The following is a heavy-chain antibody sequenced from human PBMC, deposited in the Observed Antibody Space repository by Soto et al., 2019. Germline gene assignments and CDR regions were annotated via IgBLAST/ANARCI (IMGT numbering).Heavy chain of an antibody. Sequence: GGSLRLSCAASGFTFSSYAMSWVRQAPGKGLEWVSAISGSGGSTYYADSVKGRFTISRDNSKNTLYLQMNSLRAEDTAVYYCAKDCPNGVCYSDWDAFDIWGQGTMVTVSS. CDR3: AKDCPNGVCYSDWDAFDI. J-gene: IGHJ3*02. CDR1: GFTFSSYA. V-gene: IGHV3-23*01. CDR2: ISGSGGST. D-gene: IGHD2-8*01.